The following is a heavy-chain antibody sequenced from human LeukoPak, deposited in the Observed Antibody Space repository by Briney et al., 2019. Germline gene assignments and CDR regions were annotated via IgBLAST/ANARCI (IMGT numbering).Heavy chain of an antibody. CDR2: IYYSGST. Sequence: SETLSLTCTVSGGSISSSSYYWGWIRQPPGKGLEWIGSIYYSGSTYYNPSLKSRVTISVDTSKNQFSLKLSSVTAADTAVYYCARDLGDYDYVWGSYRYSPWGQGTLVTVSS. D-gene: IGHD3-16*02. J-gene: IGHJ4*02. CDR1: GGSISSSSYY. CDR3: ARDLGDYDYVWGSYRYSP. V-gene: IGHV4-39*07.